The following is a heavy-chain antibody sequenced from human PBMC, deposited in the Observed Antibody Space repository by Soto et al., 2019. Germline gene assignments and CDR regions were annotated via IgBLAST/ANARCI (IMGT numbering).Heavy chain of an antibody. CDR1: GYTFTGYY. J-gene: IGHJ6*02. CDR3: ARALSGGYCSGGRCYSYYYYGMDG. V-gene: IGHV1-2*04. D-gene: IGHD2-15*01. CDR2: INPNSGGT. Sequence: ASVKVSCKASGYTFTGYYMHWVRQAPGQGLEWMGWINPNSGGTNYAQKFQGWVTMTRDTSISTAYMELSRLRSDDTAVYYCARALSGGYCSGGRCYSYYYYGMDGWGQGTKVTVSS.